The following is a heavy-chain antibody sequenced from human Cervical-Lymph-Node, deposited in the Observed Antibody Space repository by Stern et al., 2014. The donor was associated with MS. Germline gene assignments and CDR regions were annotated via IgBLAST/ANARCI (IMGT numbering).Heavy chain of an antibody. CDR2: IIPIFSTS. CDR1: GGTFNSYA. Sequence: QVQLVQSGAEVRKPGSSVKVSCKTSGGTFNSYAISWLRQAPGQGLEWMGGIIPIFSTSNYAHKFRGRVTIPADDSTSTTYMELSSLRSEDTAVYYCARDQWLQPRYYFDYWGQGTLVTVSS. J-gene: IGHJ4*02. D-gene: IGHD6-19*01. V-gene: IGHV1-69*01. CDR3: ARDQWLQPRYYFDY.